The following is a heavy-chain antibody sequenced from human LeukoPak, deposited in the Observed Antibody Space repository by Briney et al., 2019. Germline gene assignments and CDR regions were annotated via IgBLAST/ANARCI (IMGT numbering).Heavy chain of an antibody. J-gene: IGHJ4*02. Sequence: GGSLRLSCAASGFTFSSYSMNWVRQAPGKGLEWVSSISSSSSYIYYADSVKGRFTISRDNAKNSLYLQMNSLRAEDTAVYYCASPQSVTTGVYDYWGQGTLVTVSS. CDR3: ASPQSVTTGVYDY. CDR1: GFTFSSYS. D-gene: IGHD4-17*01. V-gene: IGHV3-21*01. CDR2: ISSSSSYI.